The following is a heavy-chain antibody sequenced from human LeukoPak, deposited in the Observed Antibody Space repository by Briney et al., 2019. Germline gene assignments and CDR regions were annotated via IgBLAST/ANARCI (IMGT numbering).Heavy chain of an antibody. CDR1: GYTFTGYY. J-gene: IGHJ4*02. D-gene: IGHD6-19*01. V-gene: IGHV1-2*06. CDR2: INPNSGGT. Sequence: ASVKVSCKASGYTFTGYYMHWVRQAPGQGLEWMGRINPNSGGTNYAQKFQGRVTMTRDTSIGTAYMELSRLRSDDTAVYYCARQSVAGTGSGQDYWGQGTLVTVSS. CDR3: ARQSVAGTGSGQDY.